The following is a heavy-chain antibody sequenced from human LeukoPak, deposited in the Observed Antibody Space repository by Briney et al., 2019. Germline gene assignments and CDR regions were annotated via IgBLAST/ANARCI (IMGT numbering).Heavy chain of an antibody. V-gene: IGHV4-39*01. CDR3: ARQQWELLSHWFDP. CDR2: IYYSGST. J-gene: IGHJ5*02. CDR1: GGSISSSSYY. D-gene: IGHD1-26*01. Sequence: SETLSLTCTVSGGSISSSSYYWGWIRQPPGKGLEWTGSIYYSGSTYYNPSLKSRVTISVDTSKNQFSLKLSSVTAADTAVYYCARQQWELLSHWFDPWGQGTLVTVSS.